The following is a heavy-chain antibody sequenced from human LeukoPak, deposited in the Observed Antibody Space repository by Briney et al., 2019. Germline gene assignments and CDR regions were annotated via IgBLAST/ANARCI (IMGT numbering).Heavy chain of an antibody. D-gene: IGHD4-17*01. CDR2: IYYSGST. CDR3: ARGQPIYGDYVGYFDY. Sequence: NSSETLSLTCTVSGGSISSHYWSWIRQPPGKGLEWIGYIYYSGSTNYNPSLKSRVTISVDTSKNQFSLKLSSVTAADTAVYYCARGQPIYGDYVGYFDYWGQGTLVTVSS. J-gene: IGHJ4*02. V-gene: IGHV4-59*11. CDR1: GGSISSHY.